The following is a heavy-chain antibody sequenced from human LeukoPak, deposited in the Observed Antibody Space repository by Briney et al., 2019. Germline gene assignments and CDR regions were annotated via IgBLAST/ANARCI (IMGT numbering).Heavy chain of an antibody. D-gene: IGHD2-15*01. CDR1: GGSISSYY. CDR3: AREDPLVAARGLDY. CDR2: IYYSGST. V-gene: IGHV4-59*12. Sequence: SETLSLTCTVSGGSISSYYWSWIRQPPGKGLEWIGYIYYSGSTYYNPSLKSRVTISVDTSKNQFSLRLSSVTAADTAVYYCAREDPLVAARGLDYWGQGTLVTVSS. J-gene: IGHJ4*02.